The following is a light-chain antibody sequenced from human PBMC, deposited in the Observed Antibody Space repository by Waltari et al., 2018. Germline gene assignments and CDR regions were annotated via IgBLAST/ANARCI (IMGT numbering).Light chain of an antibody. CDR2: GVT. CDR1: SRDVGAYNL. Sequence: QSALTQSASVSGSPGQSITISCTGTSRDVGAYNLVSWYQHLPVRAPTLILSGVTKRPSGISDRFSGSKSGNTASLKISGLQSEDEADYYCSSYTQSRTRVFGGGTKVTVL. V-gene: IGLV2-23*02. J-gene: IGLJ3*02. CDR3: SSYTQSRTRV.